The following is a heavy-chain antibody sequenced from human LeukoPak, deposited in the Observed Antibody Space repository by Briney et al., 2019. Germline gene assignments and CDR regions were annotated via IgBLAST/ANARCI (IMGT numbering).Heavy chain of an antibody. Sequence: ASIKVSCKASGYTFTDYYIHWVRQAPGQGLEWMGWINPNNGGTNYAQKFQGRVTMTRDTSISTAYMELSRLRSDDTAVYYCARDYYDSSGPGGDFDYWGQGTLVTVSS. V-gene: IGHV1-2*02. CDR1: GYTFTDYY. J-gene: IGHJ4*02. CDR3: ARDYYDSSGPGGDFDY. D-gene: IGHD3-22*01. CDR2: INPNNGGT.